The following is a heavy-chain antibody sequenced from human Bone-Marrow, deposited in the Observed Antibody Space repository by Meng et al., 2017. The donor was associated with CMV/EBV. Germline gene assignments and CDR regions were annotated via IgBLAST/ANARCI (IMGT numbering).Heavy chain of an antibody. CDR2: FDVEDGET. CDR1: GYTLTELS. CDR3: ATYGSWGDYTAHYYAMDV. V-gene: IGHV1-24*01. Sequence: ASVKVSCKVFGYTLTELSMHWVRQAPGKGLEWMGGFDVEDGETIYAQKFQGRVTMTEDTTTDKAYMELSSLRVEATAVYYWATYGSWGDYTAHYYAMDVWGQGTMVTVSS. J-gene: IGHJ6*02. D-gene: IGHD3-10*01.